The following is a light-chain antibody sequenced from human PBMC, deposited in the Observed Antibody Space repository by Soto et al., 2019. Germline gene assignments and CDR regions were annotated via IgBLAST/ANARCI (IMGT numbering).Light chain of an antibody. CDR1: QSISSR. Sequence: DIQMTQSPSTQSASVGDRVTITCRASQSISSRLAWYQQKPGKAPKLLIYKAYSLESGIPSRFSGSGSGTEFTLTISSLQPDDFATYYCQQYNSYSGTFGQGTKVEIK. CDR3: QQYNSYSGT. CDR2: KAY. J-gene: IGKJ1*01. V-gene: IGKV1-5*03.